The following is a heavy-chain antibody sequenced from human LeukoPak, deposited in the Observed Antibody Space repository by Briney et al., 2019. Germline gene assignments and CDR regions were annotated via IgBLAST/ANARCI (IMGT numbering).Heavy chain of an antibody. CDR3: AVVAATRGHYYYYYGMDV. CDR2: ISGSGGST. J-gene: IGHJ6*02. V-gene: IGHV3-23*01. Sequence: GGSLRLSCAASGFTFSSYAMSWVRQAPGKGLEWVSAISGSGGSTYYADSVKGRFTVSRDNSKNTLYLQMNSLRAEDTAVYYCAVVAATRGHYYYYYGMDVWGQGTTATVSS. D-gene: IGHD2-15*01. CDR1: GFTFSSYA.